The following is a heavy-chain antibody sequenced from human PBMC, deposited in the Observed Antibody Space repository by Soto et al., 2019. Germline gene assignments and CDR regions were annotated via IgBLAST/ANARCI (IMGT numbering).Heavy chain of an antibody. CDR1: GGIFGSHG. D-gene: IGHD3-22*01. Sequence: QVQLIQSEAEVKKPGSSVRVSCTASGGIFGSHGFSWVRQAPGQRLEWVGGFIPIFRTLTYTEKFQARVRIAEVESTNTVYFDLSSLTSEDTAVYYCVRDRRIYYSDPHDEFVASDYEVWGQGTMVSVSS. CDR3: VRDRRIYYSDPHDEFVASDYEV. V-gene: IGHV1-69*01. J-gene: IGHJ3*01. CDR2: FIPIFRTL.